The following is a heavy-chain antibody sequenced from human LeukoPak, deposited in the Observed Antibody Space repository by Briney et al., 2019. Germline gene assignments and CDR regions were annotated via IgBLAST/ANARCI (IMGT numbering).Heavy chain of an antibody. CDR1: GFTFSGSA. D-gene: IGHD6-19*01. Sequence: GGXXRLSCAASGFTFSGSAMHWVRQASGKGLEWVGRIRSKANSYATAYAASVKGRFTISRDDSKNTAYLQMNSLKTEDTAVYYCSCTYSSGWYKFDYWGQGTLVTVSS. CDR3: SCTYSSGWYKFDY. CDR2: IRSKANSYAT. J-gene: IGHJ4*02. V-gene: IGHV3-73*01.